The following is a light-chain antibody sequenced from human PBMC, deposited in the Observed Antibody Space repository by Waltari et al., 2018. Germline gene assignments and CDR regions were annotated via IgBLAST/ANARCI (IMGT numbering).Light chain of an antibody. V-gene: IGLV2-23*02. CDR3: CSYTTSDTFV. Sequence: QSALTQPASVSGSPGQSITISCTGTSSGVGSYNFVTWYHQHPGKAPKLMIYEASKRPSGVSNRFSGSKSGNTASLTISGLQAEDEADYYCCSYTTSDTFVFGGGTKLTVL. CDR1: SSGVGSYNF. CDR2: EAS. J-gene: IGLJ2*01.